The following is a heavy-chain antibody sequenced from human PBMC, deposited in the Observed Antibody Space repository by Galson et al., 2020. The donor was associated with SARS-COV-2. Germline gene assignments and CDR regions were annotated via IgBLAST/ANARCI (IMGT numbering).Heavy chain of an antibody. V-gene: IGHV3-9*01. CDR2: ISWNSGSI. CDR1: GFTFDDYA. CDR3: ANSFSGSPGDWYFDL. J-gene: IGHJ2*01. Sequence: GGSLRLSCAASGFTFDDYAMHWVRQAPGKGLEWVSGISWNSGSIGYADSVKGRFTISRDNAKNSLYLQMNSLRAEDTALYYCANSFSGSPGDWYFDLWGRGTLVTVSS. D-gene: IGHD1-26*01.